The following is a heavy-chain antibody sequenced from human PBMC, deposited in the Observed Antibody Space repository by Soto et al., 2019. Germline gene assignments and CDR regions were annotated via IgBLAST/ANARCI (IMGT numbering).Heavy chain of an antibody. J-gene: IGHJ6*02. CDR3: AKPLIVATIGGKDV. D-gene: IGHD5-12*01. V-gene: IGHV3-23*01. CDR1: GFTFSSYA. CDR2: ISGSGGST. Sequence: GGSLRLSCAASGFTFSSYAMSWVRQAPGKGLEWVSAISGSGGSTYYADSVKGRFTISRDNSKNTLYLQMNSLRAEDTAVYYCAKPLIVATIGGKDVWGQGTTVTVSS.